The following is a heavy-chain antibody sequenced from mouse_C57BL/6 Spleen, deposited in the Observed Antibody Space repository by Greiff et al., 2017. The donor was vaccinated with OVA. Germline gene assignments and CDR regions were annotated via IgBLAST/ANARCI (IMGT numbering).Heavy chain of an antibody. V-gene: IGHV1-53*01. CDR2: INPSNGGT. D-gene: IGHD1-1*01. Sequence: VKLQQPGTELVKPGASVKLSCKASGYTFTSYWMHWVKQRPGQGLEWIGNINPSNGGTNYNEKFKSKATLTVEKSSRRSYLQLISLASDDSAVYYCARWTTVVAHIDYWGQGTTLTVSS. J-gene: IGHJ2*01. CDR3: ARWTTVVAHIDY. CDR1: GYTFTSYW.